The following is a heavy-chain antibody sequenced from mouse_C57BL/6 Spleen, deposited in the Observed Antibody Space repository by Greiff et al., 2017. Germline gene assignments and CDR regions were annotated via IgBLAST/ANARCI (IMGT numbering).Heavy chain of an antibody. Sequence: EVKLMESGGGLVQSGRSLRLSCATSGFTFSDFYMEWVRQAPGKGLEWIAASRNKANDYTTEYSASVKGRFIVSRDTSQSILYLQMNALRAEDTAIYYCARVSLDAMDYWGQGTSVTVSS. V-gene: IGHV7-1*01. CDR3: ARVSLDAMDY. J-gene: IGHJ4*01. CDR2: SRNKANDYTT. CDR1: GFTFSDFY.